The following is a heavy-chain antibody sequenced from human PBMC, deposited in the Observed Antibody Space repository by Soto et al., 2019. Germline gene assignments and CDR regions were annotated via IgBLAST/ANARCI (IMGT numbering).Heavy chain of an antibody. V-gene: IGHV4-31*03. J-gene: IGHJ4*02. CDR2: IYYSGST. D-gene: IGHD2-15*01. Sequence: SETLSLTCTVSGGSISSGGYYWSWIRQHPGKGLEWIGYIYYSGSTYYNPSLKSRVTISVDTSKNQFSLKLSSVTAADTAVYYCAREHCSGGSCYSGRPGSFDYWGQGTLVTVSS. CDR3: AREHCSGGSCYSGRPGSFDY. CDR1: GGSISSGGYY.